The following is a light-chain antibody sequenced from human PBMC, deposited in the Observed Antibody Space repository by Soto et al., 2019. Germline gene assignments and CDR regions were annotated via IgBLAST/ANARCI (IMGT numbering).Light chain of an antibody. V-gene: IGKV3-11*01. CDR3: QQRSNWPPGFT. CDR2: DAS. J-gene: IGKJ3*01. Sequence: EIVLTQSPATPSLSPGERATLSCRASQSVSSYLAWYQQKPGQAPRLLIYDASNRATGIPARFCGSGSGTDFTLTISSLEPEDFAFYYCQQRSNWPPGFTFGPGTKVDIK. CDR1: QSVSSY.